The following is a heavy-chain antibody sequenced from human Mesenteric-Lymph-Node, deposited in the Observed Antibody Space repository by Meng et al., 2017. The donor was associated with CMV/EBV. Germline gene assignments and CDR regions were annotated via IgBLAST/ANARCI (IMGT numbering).Heavy chain of an antibody. Sequence: SETLSLTCTVSGGSISSYYWSWIRQPPGKGLDWIGDIYYNGNTNYNPSLKSRVTISVDTSKSQFSLKLSSVTAADTAVYYCAREGAEGDFDYWGQGTLVTVSS. CDR3: AREGAEGDFDY. CDR2: IYYNGNT. D-gene: IGHD3-16*01. CDR1: GGSISSYY. J-gene: IGHJ4*02. V-gene: IGHV4-59*01.